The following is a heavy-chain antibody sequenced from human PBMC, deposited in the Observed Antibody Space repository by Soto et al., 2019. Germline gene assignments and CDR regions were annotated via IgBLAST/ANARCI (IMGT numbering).Heavy chain of an antibody. Sequence: QVQLVQSGAEVKKPGSSVKVSCKASGGTFSSYAISWVRQAPGQGLEWMGGIIPIFGTANYAQKFEGRVTITADKSTSTAYMGLSSLRSENTAVYYWARGGGGRYYGSGRLNWFDPWGQGTLVTVSS. D-gene: IGHD3-10*01. CDR1: GGTFSSYA. CDR3: ARGGGGRYYGSGRLNWFDP. CDR2: IIPIFGTA. J-gene: IGHJ5*02. V-gene: IGHV1-69*06.